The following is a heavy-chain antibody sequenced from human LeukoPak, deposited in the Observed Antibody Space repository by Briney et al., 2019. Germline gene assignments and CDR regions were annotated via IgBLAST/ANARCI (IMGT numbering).Heavy chain of an antibody. CDR2: INHSGST. J-gene: IGHJ4*02. Sequence: PSETLSLTCAVYGGSFSGYYWSWIRQPPGKGREWSGEINHSGSTYYNPSLKSRVTFSVDTSKNQFSLKLNSVTAADTAVYYCARHVGYSIYRRKIDYWGQGTLVTVSS. CDR1: GGSFSGYY. CDR3: ARHVGYSIYRRKIDY. V-gene: IGHV4-34*01. D-gene: IGHD5-12*01.